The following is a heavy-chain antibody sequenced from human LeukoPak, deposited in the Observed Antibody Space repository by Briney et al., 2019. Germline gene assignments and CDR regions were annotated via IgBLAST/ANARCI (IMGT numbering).Heavy chain of an antibody. CDR2: IWYDGSNK. CDR3: AKDYEGYYDSSGFFDY. Sequence: GGSLRLSCAASGFTFSSYGMHWVRQAPGKGLEWVAVIWYDGSNKYYADSVKGRFTISRDNSKNTLYLQMNSLRAEDTAVYYCAKDYEGYYDSSGFFDYWGQGTLVTVSS. J-gene: IGHJ4*02. D-gene: IGHD3-22*01. V-gene: IGHV3-30*02. CDR1: GFTFSSYG.